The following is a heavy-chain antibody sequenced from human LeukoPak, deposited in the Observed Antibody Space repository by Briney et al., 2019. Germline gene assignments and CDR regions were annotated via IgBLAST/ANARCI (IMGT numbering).Heavy chain of an antibody. CDR2: ISGSGGTT. Sequence: GGSLRLSCAASGFTFSSYGMSWVRQAPGKGLGWVSSISGSGGTTYYADSVKGRFTLSRDNSKNTLYLQMNSLRAEDTAVYYCAKGSRSLRFGEAGDYWGQGTLVTVPS. CDR1: GFTFSSYG. CDR3: AKGSRSLRFGEAGDY. J-gene: IGHJ4*02. D-gene: IGHD3-10*01. V-gene: IGHV3-23*01.